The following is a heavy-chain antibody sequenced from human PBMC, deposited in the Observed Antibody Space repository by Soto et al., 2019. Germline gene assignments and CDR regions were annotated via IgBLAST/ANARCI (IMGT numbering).Heavy chain of an antibody. D-gene: IGHD4-17*01. Sequence: GGSLRLSCAASGFTFSSYSMNWVRQAPGKGLEWVSSISSSSSYIYYADSVKGRFTISRDNAKNSLYLQMNSLRAEDTAVYYCARDIGRTTVTTLWAENYYWGQGTLVTVSS. CDR3: ARDIGRTTVTTLWAENYY. J-gene: IGHJ4*02. V-gene: IGHV3-21*01. CDR2: ISSSSSYI. CDR1: GFTFSSYS.